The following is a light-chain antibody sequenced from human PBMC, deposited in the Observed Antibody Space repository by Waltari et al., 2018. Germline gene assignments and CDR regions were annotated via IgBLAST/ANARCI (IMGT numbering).Light chain of an antibody. CDR1: QGIANS. V-gene: IGKV1-NL1*01. Sequence: DIQMTQSPSSLSASVGDRVTITCRASQGIANSLAWYQQKLGQAPKLLLYAASRLESGVPSRYSGIGSGTDYTLTISTLEPEDFAIYYCHQRSARDTFGQGTRLEIK. CDR2: AAS. J-gene: IGKJ5*01. CDR3: HQRSARDT.